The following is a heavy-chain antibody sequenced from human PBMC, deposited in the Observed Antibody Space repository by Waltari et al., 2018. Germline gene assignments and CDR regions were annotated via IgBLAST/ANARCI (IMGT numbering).Heavy chain of an antibody. CDR1: GFTFSSYA. J-gene: IGHJ4*02. Sequence: QVQLVESGGGVVQPGRSLRLSCAASGFTFSSYAMHWVRQAPGKGLEWVAVISYDGSNKYYADSVKGRFTIARDNSKNTLYLQMNSLRAEDTAVCYCARDRWQWELLFDYWGQGTLVTVSS. CDR2: ISYDGSNK. D-gene: IGHD1-26*01. CDR3: ARDRWQWELLFDY. V-gene: IGHV3-30-3*01.